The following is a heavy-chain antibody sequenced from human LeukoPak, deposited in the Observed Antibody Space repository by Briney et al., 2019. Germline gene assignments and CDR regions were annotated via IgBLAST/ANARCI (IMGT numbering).Heavy chain of an antibody. CDR2: ISGSGGGT. D-gene: IGHD4-17*01. J-gene: IGHJ5*02. V-gene: IGHV3-23*01. Sequence: PGGSLRLSCAASGFTFSSYAMSWVRQAPGKGLEWLSSISGSGGGTYYADSVKGRFTISRDNSRNTLYLQMNSLRAEDTAVYYCAKAPGHGETYPHNWFDPWGQGTLVTVSS. CDR3: AKAPGHGETYPHNWFDP. CDR1: GFTFSSYA.